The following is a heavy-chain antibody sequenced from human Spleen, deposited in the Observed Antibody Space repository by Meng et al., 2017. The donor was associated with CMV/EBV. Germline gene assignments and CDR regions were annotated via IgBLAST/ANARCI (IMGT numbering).Heavy chain of an antibody. J-gene: IGHJ5*02. CDR1: GYTFTSYY. V-gene: IGHV1-46*01. CDR3: ARVRSMGDGFDP. Sequence: ASVKVSCKASGYTFTSYYMHWVRQASGQGLEWMGIINPSGGSTSYAQKFQGRVNMTRDTSTSTVYMELSSLRSEDTAEYYCARVRSMGDGFDPWGQGTLVTVSS. CDR2: INPSGGST. D-gene: IGHD3-16*01.